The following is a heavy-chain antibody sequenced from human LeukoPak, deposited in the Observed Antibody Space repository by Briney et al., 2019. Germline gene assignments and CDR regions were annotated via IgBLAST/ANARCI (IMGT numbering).Heavy chain of an antibody. J-gene: IGHJ4*02. CDR1: GFTFSSYL. V-gene: IGHV3-74*01. Sequence: GGSLRLSCAASGFTFSSYLMHWVRQAPGKGLVWVSHINTDGSSTTYADSVKGRLTISRDNAENTLYLQMNSLRAEDTTAYYRARSGGSSSLGYWGQGTLVTVSS. D-gene: IGHD6-6*01. CDR2: INTDGSST. CDR3: ARSGGSSSLGY.